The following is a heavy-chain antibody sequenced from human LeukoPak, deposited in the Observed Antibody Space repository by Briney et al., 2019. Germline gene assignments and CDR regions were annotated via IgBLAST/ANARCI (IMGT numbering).Heavy chain of an antibody. CDR2: IWFDGSNT. J-gene: IGHJ4*02. D-gene: IGHD5-18*01. Sequence: GGSLRLSCAASGFVFSSYAMHWVRQAPGKGPEWVAIIWFDGSNTYYAESVEGRFTISRDNSKNTLYLQMNSLRAEDTAVYSCARGLGYSYGYGIDYWGQGTLVIASS. CDR3: ARGLGYSYGYGIDY. CDR1: GFVFSSYA. V-gene: IGHV3-33*01.